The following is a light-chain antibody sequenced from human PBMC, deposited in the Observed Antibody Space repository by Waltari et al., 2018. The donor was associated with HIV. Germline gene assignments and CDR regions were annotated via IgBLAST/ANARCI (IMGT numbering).Light chain of an antibody. J-gene: IGKJ3*01. Sequence: EIVLTQSPATLSLSPGERATLSCRASQSVSSYLAWYQQKPGQAPRLLIYDASNRATGIPARFRGGGSGTDFTLTSSGLEPEDFAVYYCQQRSNGPPFTFGPGTKVDIK. CDR2: DAS. CDR1: QSVSSY. V-gene: IGKV3-11*01. CDR3: QQRSNGPPFT.